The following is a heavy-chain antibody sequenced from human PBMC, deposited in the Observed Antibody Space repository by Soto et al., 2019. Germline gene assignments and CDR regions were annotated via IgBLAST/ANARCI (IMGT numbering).Heavy chain of an antibody. CDR3: ARNYDISGYYYYAMDV. CDR1: GGSVSSGNYY. Sequence: QVQLQESGPGLVKPSETLSLTCSVSGGSVSSGNYYWNWIRQTPGKGLQWIGYIYYSGSTKYNTSLSGSTKYNPSLKSRVTISVDRSKNQFSLKLNSVTAADTAVYYCARNYDISGYYYYAMDVWGQGTTVTVSS. J-gene: IGHJ6*02. V-gene: IGHV4-61*01. CDR2: IYYSGSTKYNTSLSGST. D-gene: IGHD3-22*01.